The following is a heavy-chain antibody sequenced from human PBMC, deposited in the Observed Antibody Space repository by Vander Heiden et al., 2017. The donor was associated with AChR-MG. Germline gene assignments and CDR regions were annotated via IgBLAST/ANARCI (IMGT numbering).Heavy chain of an antibody. J-gene: IGHJ4*02. D-gene: IGHD3-16*01. V-gene: IGHV1-3*01. Sequence: KFQGRVTITRDTSASTAYMELRSLRSEDTAVYYCAREDLWGPGDYWGQGTLVTVSS. CDR3: AREDLWGPGDY.